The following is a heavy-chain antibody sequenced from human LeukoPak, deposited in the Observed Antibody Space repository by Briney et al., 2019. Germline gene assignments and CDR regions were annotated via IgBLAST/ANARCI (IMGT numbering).Heavy chain of an antibody. D-gene: IGHD2-2*01. CDR2: IIPIFGTA. Sequence: SVNVSCKASGGTFSSYAISWVRQAPGQGLEWMGGIIPIFGTANYAQKFQGRVTITADESTSTAYMELSSLRSEDTAVYYCARGGYQLLSYYYYYGMDVWGQGTTVTVSS. CDR1: GGTFSSYA. V-gene: IGHV1-69*13. J-gene: IGHJ6*02. CDR3: ARGGYQLLSYYYYYGMDV.